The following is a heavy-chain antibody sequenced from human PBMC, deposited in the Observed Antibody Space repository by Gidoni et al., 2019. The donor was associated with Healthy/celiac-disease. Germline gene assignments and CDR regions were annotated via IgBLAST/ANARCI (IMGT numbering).Heavy chain of an antibody. CDR2: IKSKTDGGTT. J-gene: IGHJ4*02. CDR1: GFTFSNAW. D-gene: IGHD3-22*01. Sequence: EVQLVESGGGLVKPGGSLRLSCAASGFTFSNAWMSWVRQAPGKGMEWVGRIKSKTDGGTTDYAAPVKGRFTISRDDSKNTLYLQMNSLKTEDTAVYYCTSVAYYYDSSDYYWGQGTLVTVSS. V-gene: IGHV3-15*01. CDR3: TSVAYYYDSSDYY.